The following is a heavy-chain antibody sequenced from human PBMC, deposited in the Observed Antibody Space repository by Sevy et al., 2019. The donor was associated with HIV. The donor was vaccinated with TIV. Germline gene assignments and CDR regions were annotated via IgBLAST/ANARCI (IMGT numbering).Heavy chain of an antibody. CDR2: IGAYNGNT. CDR1: GYTFTSYG. D-gene: IGHD3-10*01. Sequence: ASVKVSCKASGYTFTSYGISWVRQAPGQGLEWMGWIGAYNGNTNYAQKLQGRVTMTTDTSTSTAYMELRSLRSDDTAVYYCARNGMVRGVIILYYFDYWGQGTLVTVSS. V-gene: IGHV1-18*01. J-gene: IGHJ4*02. CDR3: ARNGMVRGVIILYYFDY.